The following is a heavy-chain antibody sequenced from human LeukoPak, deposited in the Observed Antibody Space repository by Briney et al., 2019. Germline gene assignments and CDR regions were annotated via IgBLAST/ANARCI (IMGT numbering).Heavy chain of an antibody. V-gene: IGHV3-66*02. Sequence: GGSLRLSCAASGFTVSSNYMSWVRQAPGKGLEWVSVIYSGGSTYYADSVKGRFTISRDNSKNTLYLQMNSLRAEDTAVYYCATIFVVVIREKSNNWFDPWGQGTLVTVSS. D-gene: IGHD3-3*01. CDR3: ATIFVVVIREKSNNWFDP. J-gene: IGHJ5*02. CDR1: GFTVSSNY. CDR2: IYSGGST.